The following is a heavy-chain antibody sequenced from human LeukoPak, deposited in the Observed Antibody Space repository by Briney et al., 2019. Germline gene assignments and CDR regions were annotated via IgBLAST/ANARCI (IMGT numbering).Heavy chain of an antibody. V-gene: IGHV4-59*01. D-gene: IGHD3-22*01. CDR2: IYYSGSI. CDR1: GGSISSYY. J-gene: IGHJ4*02. CDR3: ARCDYYDSSGYYPGFDY. Sequence: SETLSLTCTVSGGSISSYYWSWIRQPPGKGLEWIGYIYYSGSISYNPSLKSRVTISIDTSKNQFSLKLSSVTAADTAVYYCARCDYYDSSGYYPGFDYWGQGTLVTVSS.